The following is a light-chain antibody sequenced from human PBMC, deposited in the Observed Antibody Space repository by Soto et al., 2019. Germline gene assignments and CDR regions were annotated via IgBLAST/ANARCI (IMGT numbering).Light chain of an antibody. CDR1: QTINSW. J-gene: IGKJ4*01. Sequence: DIQMTQSPSTLSASVGDRVTITCRASQTINSWLTWYQQKPGKAPKVLIYIASRLQSGVPSRFSGRGSGTDFSLTISNLQPEDFATYFCQQSKTFPLTFGGGTKVDIK. CDR2: IAS. CDR3: QQSKTFPLT. V-gene: IGKV1-12*01.